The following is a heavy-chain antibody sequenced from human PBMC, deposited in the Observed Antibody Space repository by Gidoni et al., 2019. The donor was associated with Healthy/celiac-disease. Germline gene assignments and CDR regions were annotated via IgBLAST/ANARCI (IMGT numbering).Heavy chain of an antibody. CDR3: ARDVRGGPRWGVGSYYFDY. CDR1: GGSISSGDYY. J-gene: IGHJ4*02. CDR2: IYYSGST. Sequence: QVQLQESGPGLVKPSQTLSLTCTVSGGSISSGDYYWSWIRQPPGKGLEWIGYIYYSGSTYYNPSLKSRVTISVDTSKNQFSLKLSSVTAADTAVYYCARDVRGGPRWGVGSYYFDYWGQGTLVTVSS. V-gene: IGHV4-30-4*01. D-gene: IGHD2-15*01.